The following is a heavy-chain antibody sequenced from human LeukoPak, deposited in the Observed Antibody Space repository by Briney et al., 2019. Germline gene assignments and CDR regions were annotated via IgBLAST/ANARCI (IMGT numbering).Heavy chain of an antibody. J-gene: IGHJ4*02. CDR1: GFTFSSYA. CDR2: ISGTGGRT. Sequence: GGSLRLSCAASGFTFSSYAMSWVRQAPGKGLEWVSAISGTGGRTYYADSVKGRFTISRDNSKNTLYLQMNSLRAEDTAVYYCAKDRGVGAYDSSGYYYDYWGQGTLVTVSS. CDR3: AKDRGVGAYDSSGYYYDY. D-gene: IGHD3-22*01. V-gene: IGHV3-23*01.